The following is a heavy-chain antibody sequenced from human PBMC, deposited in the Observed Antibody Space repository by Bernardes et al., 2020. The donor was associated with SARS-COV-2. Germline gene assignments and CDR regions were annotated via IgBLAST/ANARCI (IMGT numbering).Heavy chain of an antibody. CDR1: GFTFSSDD. J-gene: IGHJ4*02. V-gene: IGHV3-13*05. Sequence: GGSLRLSCAAFGFTFSSDDMHWVRQAPGKGLEWVSAIGTAGDPYYPGSVKGRFTISRENAKNSLYLQMNSLRAGDTAVYYCARAGFGGFDYWGQGTLVTVSS. D-gene: IGHD2-15*01. CDR3: ARAGFGGFDY. CDR2: IGTAGDP.